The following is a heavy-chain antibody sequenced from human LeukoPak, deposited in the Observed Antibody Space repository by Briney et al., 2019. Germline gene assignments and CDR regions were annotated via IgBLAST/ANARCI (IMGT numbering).Heavy chain of an antibody. D-gene: IGHD3-3*01. Sequence: SETLSLTCAVYGGSFSGYYWSWIRQPPGKGLEWIGEINHSGSTNYNLSLKSRVTISIDTSKNQFSLKLSSVTAADTAVYYCARGAEYYDFWSGYYFDYWGQGTLVTVSS. J-gene: IGHJ4*02. CDR3: ARGAEYYDFWSGYYFDY. V-gene: IGHV4-34*01. CDR2: INHSGST. CDR1: GGSFSGYY.